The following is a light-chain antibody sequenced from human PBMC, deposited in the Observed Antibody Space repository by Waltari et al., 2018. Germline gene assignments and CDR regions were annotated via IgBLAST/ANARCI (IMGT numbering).Light chain of an antibody. CDR2: YDS. CDR1: TIGAKS. Sequence: SYVMTQTPSLSVAPGKTARITCGGNTIGAKSEQGYQQKPGQAPVLVIYYDSDRPSDIPERFSGSNSGNRATLTISRVEAGDEADYYCQVWDSSSDHHVVFGGGTKLTVL. J-gene: IGLJ2*01. CDR3: QVWDSSSDHHVV. V-gene: IGLV3-21*01.